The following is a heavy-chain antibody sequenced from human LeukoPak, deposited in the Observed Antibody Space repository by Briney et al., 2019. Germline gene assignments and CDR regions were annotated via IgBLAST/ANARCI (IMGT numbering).Heavy chain of an antibody. V-gene: IGHV1-69*05. CDR3: GRKAGDCGGGSCYSIDY. CDR1: GGSLSSEA. Sequence: ASVKVSCKAFGGSLSSEAISWVRQARGQGLEWMGGIIPLFGTANYAQKFQGRVTITTDESTSTAYMEVSNLRSEDTAVYYCGRKAGDCGGGSCYSIDYWGQGTLVTVSS. D-gene: IGHD2-15*01. J-gene: IGHJ4*02. CDR2: IIPLFGTA.